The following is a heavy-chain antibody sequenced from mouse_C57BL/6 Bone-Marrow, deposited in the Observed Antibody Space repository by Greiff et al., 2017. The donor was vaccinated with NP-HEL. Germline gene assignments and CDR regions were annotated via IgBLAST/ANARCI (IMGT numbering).Heavy chain of an antibody. CDR2: INPYNGDT. CDR3: ARSGVYGSSYWYFDV. J-gene: IGHJ1*03. D-gene: IGHD1-1*01. V-gene: IGHV1-20*01. Sequence: EVHLVESGPELVKPGDSVKISCKASGYSFTGYFMNWVMQSHGKSLEWIGRINPYNGDTFYNQKFKGKATLTVDKSSSTAHMELRSLTSEDSAVYYCARSGVYGSSYWYFDVWGTGTTVTVSS. CDR1: GYSFTGYF.